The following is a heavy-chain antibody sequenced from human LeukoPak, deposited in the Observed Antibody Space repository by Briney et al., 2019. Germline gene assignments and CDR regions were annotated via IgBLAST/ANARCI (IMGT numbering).Heavy chain of an antibody. D-gene: IGHD3-22*01. J-gene: IGHJ3*02. Sequence: SETLSLTCAVYGGSFSGYYWSWIRQPPGKGLEWIGDINHSGSTNYNPSLKGRVTISVDTSKNQFSLKLSSVTAADTAVFYCARDYYDSSGYPFDAFDIWGQGTMVTVSS. V-gene: IGHV4-34*01. CDR1: GGSFSGYY. CDR3: ARDYYDSSGYPFDAFDI. CDR2: INHSGST.